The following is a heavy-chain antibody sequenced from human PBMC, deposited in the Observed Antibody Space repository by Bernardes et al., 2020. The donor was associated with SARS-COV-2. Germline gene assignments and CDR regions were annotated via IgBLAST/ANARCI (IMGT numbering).Heavy chain of an antibody. Sequence: SETLSLTCTVSGVSISTDYWGWIRQPPGKGLEWIGHIFNGGTTNYNPSLTSRVTIPLDKSKNQFSLRLTSVTAADTAVYYCARWRPIDYWGQGTLVTVSS. CDR2: IFNGGTT. CDR1: GVSISTDY. V-gene: IGHV4-59*01. D-gene: IGHD6-6*01. CDR3: ARWRPIDY. J-gene: IGHJ4*02.